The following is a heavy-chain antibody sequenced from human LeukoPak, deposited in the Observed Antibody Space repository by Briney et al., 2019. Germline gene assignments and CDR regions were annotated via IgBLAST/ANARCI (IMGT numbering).Heavy chain of an antibody. J-gene: IGHJ4*02. V-gene: IGHV4-31*03. CDR1: GGSISSGGYY. CDR3: ARAGGSRYSYGYFDS. Sequence: SETLSLTCSVSGGSISSGGYYWSWIRQHPGKGLEWIGYIYYSGSTYYNPSLKSRVTISVDTSKNQFSLNLSSVTAADTAVYSCARAGGSRYSYGYFDSWRQGILVTVSS. CDR2: IYYSGST. D-gene: IGHD5-18*01.